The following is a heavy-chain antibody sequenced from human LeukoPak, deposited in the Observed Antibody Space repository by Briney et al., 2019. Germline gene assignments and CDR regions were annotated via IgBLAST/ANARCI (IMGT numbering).Heavy chain of an antibody. J-gene: IGHJ4*02. Sequence: SETLSLTCTVSGSFISSGYYWAWIRQPPGKGLEWIGSIPHYGGTYYNPSLKSRVTISVDTSKNQFSLKLSSVTAADTAVYYCARLPEFGSGWYFDYWGQGTLVTVSS. V-gene: IGHV4-38-2*02. D-gene: IGHD6-19*01. CDR2: IPHYGGT. CDR3: ARLPEFGSGWYFDY. CDR1: GSFISSGYY.